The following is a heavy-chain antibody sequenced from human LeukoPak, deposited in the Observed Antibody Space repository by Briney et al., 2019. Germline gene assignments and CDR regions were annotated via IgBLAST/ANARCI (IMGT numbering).Heavy chain of an antibody. Sequence: PGGSLRLSCAASGFTFLRHGMTWFRQAPGKGLEWVSGISASGGATYYADSVKGRFTISRDNSKNTLYLQMNSLRAEDTAVYYCAKDQGQIFGVVLRIGIWGQGTMVTVSS. CDR3: AKDQGQIFGVVLRIGI. CDR2: ISASGGAT. D-gene: IGHD3-3*01. V-gene: IGHV3-23*01. J-gene: IGHJ3*02. CDR1: GFTFLRHG.